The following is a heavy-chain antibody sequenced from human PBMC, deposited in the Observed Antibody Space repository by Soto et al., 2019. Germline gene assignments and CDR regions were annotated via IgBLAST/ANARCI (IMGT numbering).Heavy chain of an antibody. CDR2: ISYDGSNK. Sequence: QVQLVESGGGVVQPGRSLRLSCAASGFTFSSYGMHWVRQAPGKGLEWVAVISYDGSNKYYADSVKGRFTISRDNSKNTLYLQMNSLRAEDTAVYYCVKWGDGEVYFDYWGQGTLVTVSS. CDR3: VKWGDGEVYFDY. V-gene: IGHV3-30*18. D-gene: IGHD4-17*01. J-gene: IGHJ4*02. CDR1: GFTFSSYG.